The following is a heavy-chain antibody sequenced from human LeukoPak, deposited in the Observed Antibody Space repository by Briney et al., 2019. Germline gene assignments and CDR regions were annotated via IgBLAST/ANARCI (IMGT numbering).Heavy chain of an antibody. J-gene: IGHJ4*02. Sequence: GGSLRLSCVGSGFTFSSHGMHWLRQAAGKGLEWVAFIRHDGSNEYYADSVKGRFTVSRDNSKNTLFLQMNSLRVEEMAVYYCAKEVHPYDSGTYYFDYWGRGTLVTVSS. CDR3: AKEVHPYDSGTYYFDY. D-gene: IGHD3-10*01. V-gene: IGHV3-30*02. CDR1: GFTFSSHG. CDR2: IRHDGSNE.